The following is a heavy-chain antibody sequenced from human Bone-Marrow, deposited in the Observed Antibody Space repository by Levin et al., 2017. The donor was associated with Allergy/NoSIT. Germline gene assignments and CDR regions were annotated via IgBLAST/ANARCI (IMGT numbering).Heavy chain of an antibody. Sequence: GESLKISCTASGFTFGDYAMSWFRQAPGKGLEWVGFIRSKAYGGTTEYAASVKGRFTISRDDSKSIAYLQMNSLKTEDTAVYYCQYFDWLLATFDYWGQGTLVTVSS. CDR1: GFTFGDYA. J-gene: IGHJ4*02. D-gene: IGHD3-9*01. CDR2: IRSKAYGGTT. CDR3: QYFDWLLATFDY. V-gene: IGHV3-49*03.